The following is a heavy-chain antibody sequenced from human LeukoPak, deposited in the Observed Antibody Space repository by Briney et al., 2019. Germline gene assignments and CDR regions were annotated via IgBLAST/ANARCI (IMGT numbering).Heavy chain of an antibody. J-gene: IGHJ4*02. D-gene: IGHD5-18*01. V-gene: IGHV4-38-2*01. CDR1: GYSISSGYY. CDR3: ARPVQLWLFDY. CDR2: IYHSGST. Sequence: SDTLSLTCAVSGYSISSGYYWGWIRQPPGKGLEWIGSIYHSGSTYYNPSLKSRVTISVDTSKNQFSLKLSSVTTADTAVYYCARPVQLWLFDYWGQGTLVTVSS.